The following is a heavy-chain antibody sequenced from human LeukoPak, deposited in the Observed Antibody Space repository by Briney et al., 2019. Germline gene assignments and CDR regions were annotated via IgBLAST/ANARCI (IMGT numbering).Heavy chain of an antibody. CDR1: GYSISSGYY. J-gene: IGHJ4*02. D-gene: IGHD5-18*01. CDR2: IYHSGST. CDR3: AGGYSYPPYLFDY. V-gene: IGHV4-38-2*01. Sequence: PSETLSLTCAVSGYSISSGYYWGWIRQPPGKGLEWIGSIYHSGSTYYNPSLKSRVTISVDTSKNQFSLKLSSVTAADTAVYYCAGGYSYPPYLFDYWGQGTLVTVSS.